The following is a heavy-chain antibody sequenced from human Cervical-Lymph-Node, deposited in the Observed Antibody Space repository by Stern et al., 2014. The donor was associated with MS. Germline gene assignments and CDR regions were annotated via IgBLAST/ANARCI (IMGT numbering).Heavy chain of an antibody. V-gene: IGHV4-38-2*02. CDR2: LYHSGST. CDR1: GYSISSGYY. Sequence: QVQLQESGPGLVKPSETLSLTCTVSGYSISSGYYWGWIRQPPGKGLEWIGTLYHSGSTYYNPSLKSRVTISVATSKNQFSLKLSSVTAADTAVYYCAREEQQLVHGNWFDPWGQGTLVTVSS. D-gene: IGHD6-13*01. J-gene: IGHJ5*02. CDR3: AREEQQLVHGNWFDP.